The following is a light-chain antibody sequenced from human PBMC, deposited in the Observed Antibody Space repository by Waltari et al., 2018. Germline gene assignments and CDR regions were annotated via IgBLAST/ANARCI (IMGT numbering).Light chain of an antibody. CDR1: QSVRSN. V-gene: IGKV3-15*01. CDR2: GAY. Sequence: EIVMTQSPATLSVSPGEGATLSCRARQSVRSNLAWYQLKPGQAPRLLIFGAYTRATGVPARFSGGGSGTEFTLTISSLQSEDVAVYYCQQYNDWPRTFGQGTKEEIK. CDR3: QQYNDWPRT. J-gene: IGKJ1*01.